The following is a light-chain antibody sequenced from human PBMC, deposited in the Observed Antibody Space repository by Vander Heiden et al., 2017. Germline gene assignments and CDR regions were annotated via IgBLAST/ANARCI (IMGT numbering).Light chain of an antibody. Sequence: DIQLTQSPSFPSASVGDRVTITCRASQGISSYLAWYQQKPGKAPKLLIYAASTLQNGVPSRFSGSGSGTGFTLTISSLQPEDFATYYCQQLTFTFGPGTKVDIK. CDR1: QGISSY. CDR2: AAS. J-gene: IGKJ3*01. V-gene: IGKV1-9*01. CDR3: QQLTFT.